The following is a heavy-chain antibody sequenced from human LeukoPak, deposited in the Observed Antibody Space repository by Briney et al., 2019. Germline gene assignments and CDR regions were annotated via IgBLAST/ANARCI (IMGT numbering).Heavy chain of an antibody. D-gene: IGHD3-10*01. V-gene: IGHV4-4*07. CDR3: ARAVGSGSFQTYYYYMDV. J-gene: IGHJ6*03. Sequence: SETLSLTCTVSGYSISSSYYWSWIRQPAGKGLEWIGRIYTSGSTNYNPSLKSRVTVSVDTSKNQFSLKLSSVTAADTAVYYCARAVGSGSFQTYYYYMDVWGKGTTVTISS. CDR2: IYTSGST. CDR1: GYSISSSYY.